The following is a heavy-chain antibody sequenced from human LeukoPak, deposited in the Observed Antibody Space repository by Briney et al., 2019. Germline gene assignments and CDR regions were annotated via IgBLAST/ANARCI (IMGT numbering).Heavy chain of an antibody. CDR3: ARDSATVTSTSSWFDP. D-gene: IGHD4-17*01. Sequence: GGSLRLSCAASGFTFSDYYMSWIRQAPGKGLEWVSYISSSGSTIYYADSVKGRFTSSRDNAKKSLYLQMNSLRAEDTAVYYCARDSATVTSTSSWFDPWGLGTLVTVSS. V-gene: IGHV3-11*04. CDR2: ISSSGSTI. J-gene: IGHJ5*02. CDR1: GFTFSDYY.